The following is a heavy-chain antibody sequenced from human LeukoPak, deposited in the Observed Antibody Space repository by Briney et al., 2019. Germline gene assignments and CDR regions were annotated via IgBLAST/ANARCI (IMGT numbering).Heavy chain of an antibody. CDR2: IYPGDSDT. CDR1: GYSFTSYW. CDR3: ARLVPYYGDYSRNHFDY. V-gene: IGHV5-51*01. D-gene: IGHD4-17*01. J-gene: IGHJ4*02. Sequence: ESLKISCKGSGYSFTSYWIGWVRQMPGKCLEWMGIIYPGDSDTRYSPSFQGQVTISADKSISTAYLQWSSLKASDTAMYYCARLVPYYGDYSRNHFDYWGQGTLVTVSS.